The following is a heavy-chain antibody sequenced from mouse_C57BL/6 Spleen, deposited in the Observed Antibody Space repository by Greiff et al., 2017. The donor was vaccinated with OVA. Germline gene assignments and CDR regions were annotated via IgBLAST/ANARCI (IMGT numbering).Heavy chain of an antibody. D-gene: IGHD1-1*01. J-gene: IGHJ1*03. CDR3: TRSNYGSSYHWYFDV. CDR2: IDPETGGT. V-gene: IGHV1-15*01. Sequence: QVQLQQSGAELVRPGASVTLSCKASGYTFTDYEMHWVKQTPVHGLEWIGAIDPETGGTAYNQKFKGKAILTADKSSSTAYMELRSLTSEDSAVYYCTRSNYGSSYHWYFDVWGTGTTVTVSS. CDR1: GYTFTDYE.